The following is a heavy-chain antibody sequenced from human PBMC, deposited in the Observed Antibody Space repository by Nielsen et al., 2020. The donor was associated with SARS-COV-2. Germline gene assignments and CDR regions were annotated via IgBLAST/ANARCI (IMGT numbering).Heavy chain of an antibody. CDR2: ISSSSSTI. D-gene: IGHD3-3*01. J-gene: IGHJ6*02. V-gene: IGHV3-48*02. CDR3: ARDPSITIFGYYYYGMDV. CDR1: GFTLSSYS. Sequence: GESLKISCAASGFTLSSYSMNWVRQAPGKGLEWVSYISSSSSTIYYADSVKGRFTISRDNAKNSLYLQMNSLRDEDTAVYYCARDPSITIFGYYYYGMDVWGQGTTVTVSS.